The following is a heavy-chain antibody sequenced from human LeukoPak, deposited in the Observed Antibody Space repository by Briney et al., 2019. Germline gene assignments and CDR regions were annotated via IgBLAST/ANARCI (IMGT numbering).Heavy chain of an antibody. CDR1: GGSFSGYY. Sequence: SETLSLTCAVYGGSFSGYYWSWIRQPPGKGLEWIGEINHSGSTNYNPSLKSRVTISVDTSKNQFSLKLSSVTAADTAVYYCAREVSGWYLSKDAFDIWGQGTMVTVSS. CDR2: INHSGST. J-gene: IGHJ3*02. V-gene: IGHV4-34*01. D-gene: IGHD6-19*01. CDR3: AREVSGWYLSKDAFDI.